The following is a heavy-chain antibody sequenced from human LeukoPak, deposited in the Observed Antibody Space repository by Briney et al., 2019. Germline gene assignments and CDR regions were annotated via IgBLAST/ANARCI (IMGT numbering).Heavy chain of an antibody. CDR3: ARDVGQTTSF. CDR2: IYHSGSS. D-gene: IGHD4-11*01. Sequence: SETLSLTCTVSGGSISGFYWSWIRQPPGKGLEWIAYIYHSGSSNYNPSLKSRVTLSVDTSKNEFSLKLTSVTAADTAGYYCARDVGQTTSFWGQGTLVTVSS. CDR1: GGSISGFY. V-gene: IGHV4-59*01. J-gene: IGHJ4*02.